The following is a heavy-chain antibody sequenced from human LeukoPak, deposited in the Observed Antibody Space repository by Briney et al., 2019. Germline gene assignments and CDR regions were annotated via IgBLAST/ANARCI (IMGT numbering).Heavy chain of an antibody. D-gene: IGHD1-26*01. CDR3: AEGNLWEPTDY. CDR2: ISYDGSNK. J-gene: IGHJ4*02. CDR1: GFTLSSYG. V-gene: IGHV3-30*18. Sequence: GRSLRLSCAASGFTLSSYGMHWVRQGPGKGLEWVAVISYDGSNKYYADSVKGRFTISRDNSKNTLYLQMNSLRAEDTAVYYCAEGNLWEPTDYWGQGTLVTVSS.